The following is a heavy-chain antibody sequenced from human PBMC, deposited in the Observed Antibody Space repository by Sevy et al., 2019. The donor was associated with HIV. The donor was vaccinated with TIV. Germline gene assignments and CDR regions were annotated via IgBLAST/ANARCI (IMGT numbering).Heavy chain of an antibody. J-gene: IGHJ4*02. CDR3: ARDRGEQWLVYFDY. CDR1: GYTFTSYG. Sequence: ASVKVSCKASGYTFTSYGISWVRQAPGQGLEWMGWISAYNGNTNYAQKLQGRDTMTIDTSTSTAYMELRSLRSDDTAVYYCARDRGEQWLVYFDYWGQGTLVTVSS. CDR2: ISAYNGNT. D-gene: IGHD6-19*01. V-gene: IGHV1-18*01.